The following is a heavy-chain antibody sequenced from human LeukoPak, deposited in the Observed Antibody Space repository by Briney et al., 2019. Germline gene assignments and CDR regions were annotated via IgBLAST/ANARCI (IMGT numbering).Heavy chain of an antibody. CDR3: AKASGWYVPLCWFDP. CDR2: ISGSGGST. CDR1: GFTFSSYA. Sequence: GGSLRLSCAASGFTFSSYAMSWVRQAPGKGLEWVSAISGSGGSTYYADSVKGRFTISRDNSKNTLYLQMNSLRAEDAAVYYCAKASGWYVPLCWFDPWGQGTLVTVSS. V-gene: IGHV3-23*01. D-gene: IGHD6-19*01. J-gene: IGHJ5*02.